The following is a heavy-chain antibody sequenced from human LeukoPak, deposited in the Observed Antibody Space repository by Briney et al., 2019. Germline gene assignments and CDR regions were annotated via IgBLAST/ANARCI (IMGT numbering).Heavy chain of an antibody. CDR3: ARDHCGGNCYSGSYWYFDL. V-gene: IGHV4-30-4*01. D-gene: IGHD2-21*02. J-gene: IGHJ2*01. CDR1: GDSITSGDYY. CDR2: IYYSGST. Sequence: SQTLSLTCTVSGDSITSGDYYWSWIRQPPGKGLERIGYIYYSGSTYYNPSLKSRITMSLDTSKNQFSLKLNSVTAADTAVYYCARDHCGGNCYSGSYWYFDLWGRGTLVTVSS.